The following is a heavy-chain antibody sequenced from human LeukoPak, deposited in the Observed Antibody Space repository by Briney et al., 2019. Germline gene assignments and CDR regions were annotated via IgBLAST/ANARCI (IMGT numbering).Heavy chain of an antibody. CDR2: ISYDGSNK. CDR3: ARAYSSSWYIFDC. V-gene: IGHV3-30-3*01. D-gene: IGHD6-13*01. CDR1: GFTFSSYA. J-gene: IGHJ4*02. Sequence: GGSLRLSCAASGFTFSSYAMHWVRQAPGKGLEWVAVISYDGSNKYYADSVKGRFTISRDNSKNTLYLQMNSLRAEDTAVYYCARAYSSSWYIFDCWGQGTLVTVSS.